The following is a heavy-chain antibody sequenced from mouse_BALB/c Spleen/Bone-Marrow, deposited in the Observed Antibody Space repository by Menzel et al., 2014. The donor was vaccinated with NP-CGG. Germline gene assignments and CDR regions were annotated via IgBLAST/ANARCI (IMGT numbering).Heavy chain of an antibody. Sequence: VQLQQPGAELVKPGASVKLSCTASGFNIKDTYMHWVKQRPEQGLEWIGRIDPANGNSKYDPKFQGKATITADTSSNTAYLQLSSLKSEDTAVYYSAMITTGAWFAYWGQGTLVTVSA. CDR3: AMITTGAWFAY. CDR2: IDPANGNS. D-gene: IGHD2-4*01. J-gene: IGHJ3*01. CDR1: GFNIKDTY. V-gene: IGHV14-3*02.